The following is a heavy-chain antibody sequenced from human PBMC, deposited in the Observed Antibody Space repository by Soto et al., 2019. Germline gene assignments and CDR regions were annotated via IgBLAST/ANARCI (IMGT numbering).Heavy chain of an antibody. V-gene: IGHV1-3*01. Sequence: QVHLVQSGAEVRKPGASVTVSCKASGYTFSSYAMHWVRQAPGQSLEWMGWINAGYGNTKSSQKFQDRVTISRDTSASTAYMELTSLISEDTAVYYCARDTGDGHFDFWGQGNLVTVSS. CDR1: GYTFSSYA. CDR2: INAGYGNT. CDR3: ARDTGDGHFDF. J-gene: IGHJ4*02. D-gene: IGHD7-27*01.